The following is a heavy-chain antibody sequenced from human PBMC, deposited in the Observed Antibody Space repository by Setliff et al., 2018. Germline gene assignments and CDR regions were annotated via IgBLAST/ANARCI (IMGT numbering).Heavy chain of an antibody. D-gene: IGHD6-19*01. CDR1: GYTFTNFG. V-gene: IGHV1-18*01. CDR3: VRSSAPQVVLAADFDF. Sequence: GASVKVSCKTSGYTFTNFGISWVRQAPGQGLEWLGSISPYSGNTNYQQWLKDRVTMTIDTSATTVYMELQSLRSDDTAVYYCVRSSAPQVVLAADFDFWGQGTPVTAPQ. CDR2: ISPYSGNT. J-gene: IGHJ4*02.